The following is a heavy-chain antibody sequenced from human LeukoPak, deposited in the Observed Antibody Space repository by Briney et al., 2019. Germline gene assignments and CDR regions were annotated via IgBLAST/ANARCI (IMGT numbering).Heavy chain of an antibody. V-gene: IGHV4-38-2*01. CDR3: ARLGVAARPFDY. CDR2: IYHSGST. Sequence: SETLSLTCAVSGYSISSGYYWGWIRQPPGKGLEWIGSIYHSGSTYYNPSLKSRVTTSVDTSKNQFSLKLSSVTAADTAVYYCARLGVAARPFDYWGQGTLVTVSS. J-gene: IGHJ4*02. D-gene: IGHD6-6*01. CDR1: GYSISSGYY.